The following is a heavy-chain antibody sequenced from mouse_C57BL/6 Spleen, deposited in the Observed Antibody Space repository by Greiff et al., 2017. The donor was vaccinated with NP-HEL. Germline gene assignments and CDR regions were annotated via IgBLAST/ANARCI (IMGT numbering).Heavy chain of an antibody. D-gene: IGHD1-1*01. CDR3: ARQGDYNADYFDY. V-gene: IGHV5-9*01. CDR2: ISGGGGNT. CDR1: GFTFSSYT. Sequence: EVQLVESGGGLVKPGGSLKLSCAASGFTFSSYTMSWVRQTPEQRLEWVATISGGGGNTYYPDSVKGGFTISRDNAENTLYLQMSSLRSEDSALYYCARQGDYNADYFDYWGQGTTLTVSS. J-gene: IGHJ2*01.